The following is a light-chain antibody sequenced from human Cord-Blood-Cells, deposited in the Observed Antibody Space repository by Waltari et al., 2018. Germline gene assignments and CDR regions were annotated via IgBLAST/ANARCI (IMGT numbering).Light chain of an antibody. Sequence: QSALTQPASVSGSPVQSITISCTGTSSDVGGYNYVSWYQQHPGKAPKLRIYEVSNRPSGVSNRCSGSKSGNTASLTISGLRAEDEADYYCSSYTSSSTYVFGTGTKVTVL. CDR2: EVS. V-gene: IGLV2-14*01. J-gene: IGLJ1*01. CDR3: SSYTSSSTYV. CDR1: SSDVGGYNY.